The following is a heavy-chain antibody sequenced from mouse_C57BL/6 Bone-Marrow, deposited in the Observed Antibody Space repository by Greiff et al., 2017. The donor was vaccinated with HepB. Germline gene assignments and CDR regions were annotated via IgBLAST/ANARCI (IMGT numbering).Heavy chain of an antibody. J-gene: IGHJ2*01. CDR2: IDPENGDT. V-gene: IGHV14-4*01. D-gene: IGHD1-1*01. CDR3: TSITTVVAPYYFDY. CDR1: GFNIKDDY. Sequence: VQLQQSGAELVRPGASVKLSCTASGFNIKDDYMHWVKQRPEQGLEWIGWIDPENGDTEYASKFQGKANITADTSSNTAYLQLSSLTSEDTAVYYCTSITTVVAPYYFDYWGQGTTLTVSS.